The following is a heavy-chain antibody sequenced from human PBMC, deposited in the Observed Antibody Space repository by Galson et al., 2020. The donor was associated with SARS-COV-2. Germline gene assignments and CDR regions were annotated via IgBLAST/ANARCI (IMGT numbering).Heavy chain of an antibody. V-gene: IGHV1-18*01. CDR2: ISAYNGNT. J-gene: IGHJ4*02. D-gene: IGHD3-3*01. CDR3: AMYYDFWSGRIGFDY. CDR1: GYTFTSYG. Sequence: GESLKISCKASGYTFTSYGISWVRQAPVQGLEWMGWISAYNGNTNYAQKLQGRVTMTTDTSTSTAYMELRSLRSDDTAVYYCAMYYDFWSGRIGFDYWGQGTLVTVSS.